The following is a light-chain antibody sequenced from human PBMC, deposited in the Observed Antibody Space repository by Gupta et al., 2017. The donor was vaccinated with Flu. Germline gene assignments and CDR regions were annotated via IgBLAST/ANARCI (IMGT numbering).Light chain of an antibody. J-gene: IGKJ2*01. CDR2: LGS. V-gene: IGKV2-28*01. Sequence: DIVMTQSPLSLPVTPGEPASISCRSSQSLLHSNGYNYLDWYLQKPGQSPQLLIYLGSNLAAGVPDRFSGSGSGTDFTLKISRVKTEDVGIYSCRQSLQTHGHTLGPGTKMEIK. CDR3: RQSLQTHGHT. CDR1: QSLLHSNGYNY.